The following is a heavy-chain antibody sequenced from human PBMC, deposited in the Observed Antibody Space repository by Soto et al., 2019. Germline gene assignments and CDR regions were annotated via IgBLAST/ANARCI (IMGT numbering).Heavy chain of an antibody. CDR1: GGSISGSHW. V-gene: IGHV4-4*02. D-gene: IGHD3-22*01. CDR2: IYHSGST. J-gene: IGHJ4*02. Sequence: QVQLQESGPGLVKPSGTLSLTCAVSGGSISGSHWWSWVRQPPGKGLEWIGEIYHSGSTNYNPSLKIRVTISVDNSKNQLSLKLSSVTAADTAVYYCTRGRNEDYYYDTSGSDRADLDYWGQGTLVTVSS. CDR3: TRGRNEDYYYDTSGSDRADLDY.